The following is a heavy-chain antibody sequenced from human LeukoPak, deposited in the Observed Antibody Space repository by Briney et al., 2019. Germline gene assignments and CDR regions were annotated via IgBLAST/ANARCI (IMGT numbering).Heavy chain of an antibody. D-gene: IGHD2-15*01. CDR1: GYTFTSYD. V-gene: IGHV1-8*01. J-gene: IGHJ4*02. CDR2: MNPNSGNT. Sequence: ASVKVSCTASGYTFTSYDINWVRQAPGQGLEWMGWMNPNSGNTGYAQKFQGRVTMTRNTSISTAYMELSSLRSEDTAVYYCARGPIKSDIVVVVAANIWGQGTLVTVSS. CDR3: ARGPIKSDIVVVVAANI.